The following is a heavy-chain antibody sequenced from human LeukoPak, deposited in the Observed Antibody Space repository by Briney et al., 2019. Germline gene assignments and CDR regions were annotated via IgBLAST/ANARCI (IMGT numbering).Heavy chain of an antibody. Sequence: GGSLRLSCAASGLTFSSYAMHWVRQAPGKGLEWVAVISYDGSNKYYADSVKGRFTISRDNSKNTLYLQMNSLRAEDTAVYYCAREDCSGGSCYSDLNAFDIWGQGTMVTVSS. D-gene: IGHD2-15*01. CDR1: GLTFSSYA. V-gene: IGHV3-30*04. CDR2: ISYDGSNK. CDR3: AREDCSGGSCYSDLNAFDI. J-gene: IGHJ3*02.